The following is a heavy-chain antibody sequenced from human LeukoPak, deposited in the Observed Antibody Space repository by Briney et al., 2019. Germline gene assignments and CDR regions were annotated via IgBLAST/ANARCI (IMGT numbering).Heavy chain of an antibody. J-gene: IGHJ3*02. Sequence: ASVKVSCKASGYTFTVYYIHWVRQAPGQGLEWMGWINPNSGGTNYAQKFQGRVTMTRDTSISTAYMELSRLRSDDTAVYYCARDRLLVPAAYFDIWGQGTMVTVSS. D-gene: IGHD2-2*01. CDR3: ARDRLLVPAAYFDI. V-gene: IGHV1-2*02. CDR1: GYTFTVYY. CDR2: INPNSGGT.